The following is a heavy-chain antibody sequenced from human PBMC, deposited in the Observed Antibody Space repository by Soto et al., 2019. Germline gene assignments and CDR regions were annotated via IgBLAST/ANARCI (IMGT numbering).Heavy chain of an antibody. Sequence: GGSLRLSCAASGFIVSSNYMSWVRQAPGKGLEWVSVIYSGGSTYYADSVKGRFTISRDNSKNTLYLQMNSLRAEDTAVYYCARASTPGYFDYWGQGALVTVSS. CDR2: IYSGGST. CDR3: ARASTPGYFDY. J-gene: IGHJ4*02. CDR1: GFIVSSNY. V-gene: IGHV3-66*01.